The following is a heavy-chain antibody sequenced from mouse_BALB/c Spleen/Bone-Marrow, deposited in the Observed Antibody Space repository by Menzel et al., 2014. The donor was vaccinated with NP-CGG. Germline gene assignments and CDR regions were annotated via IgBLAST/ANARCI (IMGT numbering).Heavy chain of an antibody. V-gene: IGHV1-82*01. Sequence: QVQLQQSGPELVKPGASVKISCKASGYAFSSSWMNWVKQRPGQGLEWIGRIYPGDGDTNYNGKFKGKATLTADKSSSTAYMQLSSLTSEDSAVYYCTRSGPGFAYWGQGTLVTVSA. CDR2: IYPGDGDT. J-gene: IGHJ3*01. CDR3: TRSGPGFAY. CDR1: GYAFSSSW.